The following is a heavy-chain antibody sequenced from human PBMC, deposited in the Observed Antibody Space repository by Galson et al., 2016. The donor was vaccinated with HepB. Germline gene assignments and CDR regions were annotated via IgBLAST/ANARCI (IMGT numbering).Heavy chain of an antibody. CDR1: GFNFRAYY. Sequence: SLRLSCAASGFNFRAYYMSWVRQAPGKGPEWIACLGSSNSYTNYAESVKGRFTISRDDARNSLYLQMNRLRAEDTAVYYCARQGGYGNDGGGFGYWGQGTLVTVSS. V-gene: IGHV3-11*06. CDR3: ARQGGYGNDGGGFGY. CDR2: LGSSNSYT. J-gene: IGHJ4*02. D-gene: IGHD4-17*01.